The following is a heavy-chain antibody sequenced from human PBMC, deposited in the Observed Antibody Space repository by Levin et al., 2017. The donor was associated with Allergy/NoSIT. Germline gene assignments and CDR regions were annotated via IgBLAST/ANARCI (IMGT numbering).Heavy chain of an antibody. Sequence: SQTLSLTCTVSGDSINNYYCNWVRQSAGKGLEWIGRIHTIGSTLYSPSLESRVTLSVDTSKNQFSLKLTSVSDADTAVYYCAASPKMGATYFTSWGQGPLVTVSS. V-gene: IGHV4-4*07. CDR3: AASPKMGATYFTS. D-gene: IGHD1-26*01. CDR2: IHTIGST. CDR1: GDSINNYY. J-gene: IGHJ4*02.